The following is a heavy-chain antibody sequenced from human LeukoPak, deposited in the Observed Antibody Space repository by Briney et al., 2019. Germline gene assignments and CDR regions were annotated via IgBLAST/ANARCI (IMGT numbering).Heavy chain of an antibody. V-gene: IGHV1-24*01. CDR1: GYTLTELS. D-gene: IGHD2-15*01. Sequence: GASVKVSCKVSGYTLTELSMHWVRQAPGKGLEWMGGFDPEDGETIYAQKFQGRVTMTEDTSTDTAYMELRSLRSDDTAVYYCARDAGGRRKGPLEFDYWGQGTLVTVSS. J-gene: IGHJ4*02. CDR3: ARDAGGRRKGPLEFDY. CDR2: FDPEDGET.